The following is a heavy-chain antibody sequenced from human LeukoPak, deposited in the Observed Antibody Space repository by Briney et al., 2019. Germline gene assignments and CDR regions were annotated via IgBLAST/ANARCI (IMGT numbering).Heavy chain of an antibody. D-gene: IGHD1-1*01. CDR2: ISWNSGSI. J-gene: IGHJ3*02. CDR3: AKDFGWNGDLGAFDI. V-gene: IGHV3-9*03. CDR1: GFTFDDYA. Sequence: GGSLRLSCAASGFTFDDYAMHWVRQAPGKGLEWVSGISWNSGSIGYADSAKGQFTISRDNAKNSLYLQMNSLRAEDMALYYCAKDFGWNGDLGAFDIWGQGTMVTVSS.